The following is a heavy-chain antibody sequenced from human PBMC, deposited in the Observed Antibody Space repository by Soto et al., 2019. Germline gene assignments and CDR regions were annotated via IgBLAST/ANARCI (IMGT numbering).Heavy chain of an antibody. V-gene: IGHV1-2*02. CDR1: GYTFTGNY. D-gene: IGHD3-22*01. Sequence: ASVKVSCKASGYTFTGNYIHWVRQAPGQGLEWMGWINPNSGGTNYAQKFQGRVTMTRDTSISTAYMDLSRLRSDDTAVYYCAGNYYDSSGYYYVDYWGQGTLVTVSS. CDR2: INPNSGGT. CDR3: AGNYYDSSGYYYVDY. J-gene: IGHJ4*02.